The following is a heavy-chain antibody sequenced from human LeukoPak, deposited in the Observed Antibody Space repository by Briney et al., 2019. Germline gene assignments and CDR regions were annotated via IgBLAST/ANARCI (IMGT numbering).Heavy chain of an antibody. D-gene: IGHD6-6*01. CDR1: GFTFSSYS. CDR3: ARGSGIAARRDDY. CDR2: ISSSSSYI. Sequence: GGSLRLSCAASGFTFSSYSMNWVRQAPGKGLEWVSSISSSSSYIYYADSVKGRFTISRDNAKNSLYLQMNSLRAEDMAVYYCARGSGIAARRDDYWGQGTLVTVSS. J-gene: IGHJ4*02. V-gene: IGHV3-21*01.